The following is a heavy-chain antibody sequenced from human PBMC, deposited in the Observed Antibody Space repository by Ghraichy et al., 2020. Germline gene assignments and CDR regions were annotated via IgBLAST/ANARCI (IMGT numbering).Heavy chain of an antibody. CDR1: GGSFSGHY. V-gene: IGHV4-34*01. CDR3: ARAWVVVATERYYYYGMDV. J-gene: IGHJ6*02. CDR2: INHSGNI. D-gene: IGHD3-22*01. Sequence: SETLSLTCAVYGGSFSGHYWSWIRQPPGKGLEWIGEINHSGNINYNPSLKSRVTISVDTSKNQFSLKLSSVTAADTAVYYCARAWVVVATERYYYYGMDVWGQGTTVTVSS.